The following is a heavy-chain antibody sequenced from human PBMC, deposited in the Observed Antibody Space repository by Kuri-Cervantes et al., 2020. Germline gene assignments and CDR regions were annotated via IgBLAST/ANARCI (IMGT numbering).Heavy chain of an antibody. CDR3: AREGGGLTAMVSQFDY. J-gene: IGHJ4*02. CDR2: ISSSSSTI. V-gene: IGHV3-48*01. Sequence: GGSLRLSCAASGFTFSSYSMNWVRQAPGKGLEWVSYISSSSSTIYYADSVKGRFTISRDNAKNSLYLQMNSLRAEDTAVYYCAREGGGLTAMVSQFDYWGQGTLVTVSS. D-gene: IGHD5-18*01. CDR1: GFTFSSYS.